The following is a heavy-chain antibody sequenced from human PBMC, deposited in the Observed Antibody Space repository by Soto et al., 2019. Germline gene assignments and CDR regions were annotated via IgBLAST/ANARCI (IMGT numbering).Heavy chain of an antibody. D-gene: IGHD6-13*01. CDR2: IIPIFGTA. CDR1: GGTFSSYA. CDR3: ARDLRETGAAAGATDDY. J-gene: IGHJ4*02. V-gene: IGHV1-69*19. Sequence: QVQLVQSGAEVKKPGSSVKVSCKASGGTFSSYAISWVRQAPGQGLEWMGGIIPIFGTANYAQKFQGRVTITADESTSTAYMGLSSLRSEDTAVYYCARDLRETGAAAGATDDYWGQGTLVTVSS.